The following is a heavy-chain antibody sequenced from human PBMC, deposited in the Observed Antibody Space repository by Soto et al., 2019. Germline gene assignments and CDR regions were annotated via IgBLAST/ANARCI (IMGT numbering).Heavy chain of an antibody. CDR2: ISNTSRTR. V-gene: IGHV3-48*02. D-gene: IGHD3-22*01. J-gene: IGHJ6*02. Sequence: EVQLVESGGGLIRPGGSLRLSCAASGFTFDSYSMNWVRQAPGKGLEWVAYISNTSRTRYYADSVKGRITISSDNAKNSLYLQLNSLREEDTALYYCARDSSAAVRRGGMDVWGPGITVTVSS. CDR1: GFTFDSYS. CDR3: ARDSSAAVRRGGMDV.